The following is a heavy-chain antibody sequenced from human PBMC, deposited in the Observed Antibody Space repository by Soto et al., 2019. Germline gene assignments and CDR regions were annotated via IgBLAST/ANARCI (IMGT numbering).Heavy chain of an antibody. J-gene: IGHJ5*02. Sequence: ASETLSLTCAVYGGSVSGYYWIWIRQSPGKGLEWIGEINPRGSSNYNPSLKSRVTVSVDTSKNQVSLKVTSVTAADTAVYFCVRGGTAPGVETWSLGTRVTVSS. V-gene: IGHV4-34*01. CDR2: INPRGSS. CDR3: VRGGTAPGVET. CDR1: GGSVSGYY. D-gene: IGHD1-1*01.